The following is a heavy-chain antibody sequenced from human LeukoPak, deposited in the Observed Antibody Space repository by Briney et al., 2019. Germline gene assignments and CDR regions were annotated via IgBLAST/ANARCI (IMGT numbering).Heavy chain of an antibody. D-gene: IGHD2-21*02. Sequence: GGSLRLSCSASGFTFSSYGMHWVRQTPGKGLEWVAFIRYDGSNKYYADSVKGRFTISRDNSKNTLYLQMNSLRAEDTAVYYCAKEGCGGDCYVYGMDVWGQGTTVTVSS. CDR3: AKEGCGGDCYVYGMDV. V-gene: IGHV3-30*02. CDR1: GFTFSSYG. CDR2: IRYDGSNK. J-gene: IGHJ6*02.